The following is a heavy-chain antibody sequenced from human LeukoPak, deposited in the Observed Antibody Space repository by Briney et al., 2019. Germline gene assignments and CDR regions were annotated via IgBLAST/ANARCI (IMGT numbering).Heavy chain of an antibody. CDR1: GYTFTGYY. Sequence: AASVKVSCKASGYTFTGYYMHWVRQAPGQGLEWMGSINPNSGDTKYAQKFQGRVTMTRDTSISTAYMELSSLRSDDTAVYYCATQRGSYLWGTDFDYWGQGTLVTVSS. CDR3: ATQRGSYLWGTDFDY. J-gene: IGHJ4*02. CDR2: INPNSGDT. V-gene: IGHV1-2*02. D-gene: IGHD3-16*01.